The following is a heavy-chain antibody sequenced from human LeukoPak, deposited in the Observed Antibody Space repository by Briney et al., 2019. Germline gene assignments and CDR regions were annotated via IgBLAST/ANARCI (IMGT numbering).Heavy chain of an antibody. D-gene: IGHD2-15*01. J-gene: IGHJ4*02. Sequence: PGGSLRLSCAASGFIFSNYEMNWVRQAPGKGLEWVSYISGSSSTVYYADSVKGRFTISRDNAKNSLYLQMNNLRAEDTAVYYCARETWWAVAAHCGQGTLVTVSS. V-gene: IGHV3-48*03. CDR3: ARETWWAVAAH. CDR2: ISGSSSTV. CDR1: GFIFSNYE.